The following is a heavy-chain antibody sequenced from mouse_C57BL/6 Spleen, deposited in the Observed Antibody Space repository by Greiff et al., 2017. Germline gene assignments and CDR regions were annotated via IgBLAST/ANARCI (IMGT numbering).Heavy chain of an antibody. V-gene: IGHV1-22*01. Sequence: VQLQQSGPELVKPGASVKMSCKASGYTFTDYNMHWVKQSHGKSLEWIGYINPNNGGTSYNQKFKGKATLTVNKSSSTAYMELRSLTSEDSAVYTCASTTTASLGYWYFDVWGTGTTVTVSS. D-gene: IGHD1-2*01. J-gene: IGHJ1*03. CDR1: GYTFTDYN. CDR2: INPNNGGT. CDR3: ASTTTASLGYWYFDV.